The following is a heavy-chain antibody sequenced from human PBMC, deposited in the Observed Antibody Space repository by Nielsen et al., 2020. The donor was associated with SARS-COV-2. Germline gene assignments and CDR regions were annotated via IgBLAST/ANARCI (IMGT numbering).Heavy chain of an antibody. CDR1: GYIFTNYW. CDR2: IYPDDSDT. V-gene: IGHV5-51*01. CDR3: ARQPTLSSFDY. Sequence: KVSCKGSGYIFTNYWIGWVRQMPGKGLEWMGIIYPDDSDTRYSPPFQGQVTISADKSNSTAYLQWSSLKASDTAMYYCARQPTLSSFDYWGQGALVTVSS. D-gene: IGHD4-11*01. J-gene: IGHJ4*02.